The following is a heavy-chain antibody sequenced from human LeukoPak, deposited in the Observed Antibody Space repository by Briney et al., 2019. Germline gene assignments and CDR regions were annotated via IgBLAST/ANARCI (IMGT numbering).Heavy chain of an antibody. CDR2: ISYDGSNK. J-gene: IGHJ4*02. V-gene: IGHV3-30*18. CDR1: GFTFSSYG. CDR3: AKDIADGYNLDF. Sequence: GGPLRLSCAASGFTFSSYGMHWVRQAPGKGLEWVAVISYDGSNKYYADSVKGRFTISRDNSKNTLYLQMNSLRAEDTAVYYCAKDIADGYNLDFWGQGTLVTVSS. D-gene: IGHD5-24*01.